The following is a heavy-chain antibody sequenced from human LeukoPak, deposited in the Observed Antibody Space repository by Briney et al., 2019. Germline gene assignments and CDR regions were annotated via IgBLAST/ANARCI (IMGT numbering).Heavy chain of an antibody. CDR1: GYTFTSYG. CDR2: ISAYNGNT. J-gene: IGHJ3*02. V-gene: IGHV1-18*01. D-gene: IGHD5-18*01. Sequence: GASVKLSCKASGYTFTSYGISWVRQAPGQGLEWMGWISAYNGNTNYAQKLQGRVTMTTDTSTSTAYMELRRLRSDDTAVYYCARRRFQYSRDGFDIWGQGTMVTVSS. CDR3: ARRRFQYSRDGFDI.